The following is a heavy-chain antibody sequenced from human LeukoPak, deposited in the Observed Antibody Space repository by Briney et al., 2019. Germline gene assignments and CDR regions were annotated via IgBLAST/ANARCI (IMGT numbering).Heavy chain of an antibody. Sequence: SETLSLTCTVSGGSISSSSYYWGWIRQPPGKGLEWIGSIYYSGSTYYNPSLKSRVTISVDTSKNQFSLKLSSVTAADTAVYYCARGPTYQPIDFWGQGTLVTASS. D-gene: IGHD2-2*01. CDR3: ARGPTYQPIDF. CDR1: GGSISSSSYY. V-gene: IGHV4-39*01. CDR2: IYYSGST. J-gene: IGHJ4*02.